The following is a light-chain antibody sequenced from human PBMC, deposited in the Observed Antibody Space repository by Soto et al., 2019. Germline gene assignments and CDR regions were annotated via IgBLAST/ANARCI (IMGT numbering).Light chain of an antibody. V-gene: IGLV2-8*01. CDR2: QVS. Sequence: QSALTQPPSASGSPGQSVTISCTGTSSDVGGYNYVSWYQQHPGRAPKLMIYQVSEPPSGVPDRFSGSKSDKTASLTVSGLQAEDEGDYYCSSYEGSNNPVVFGGGTKRTVL. CDR3: SSYEGSNNPVV. CDR1: SSDVGGYNY. J-gene: IGLJ2*01.